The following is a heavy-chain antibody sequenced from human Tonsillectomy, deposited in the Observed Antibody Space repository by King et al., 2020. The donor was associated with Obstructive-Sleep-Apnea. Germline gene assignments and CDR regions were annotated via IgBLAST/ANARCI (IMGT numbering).Heavy chain of an antibody. Sequence: VQLVESGGGLVQPGGSLRLSCAASGFTFNSHWMHWVRQAPGKGLVWVSRINSDGSSTSYADSVKGRFTISRDNAKNTLYLQMNSRRAEDTAEYYCARLTFGGVIVNDYLGQGTLVTVSS. D-gene: IGHD3-16*02. CDR2: INSDGSST. CDR1: GFTFNSHW. V-gene: IGHV3-74*01. CDR3: ARLTFGGVIVNDY. J-gene: IGHJ4*02.